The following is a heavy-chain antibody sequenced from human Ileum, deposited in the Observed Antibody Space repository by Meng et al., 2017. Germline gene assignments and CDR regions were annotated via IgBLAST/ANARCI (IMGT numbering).Heavy chain of an antibody. CDR3: SREWSGSYRHFDY. Sequence: GPLQQAGAGRLKASGPLSLAFACVGGAISTRDWWSWVRQPPGKGLEWIGAIHHSGSTNYNPSLKSRVTISVDKSKNKFSLKLNSVTAADTAVYYCSREWSGSYRHFDYWGQGTLVTVSS. D-gene: IGHD1-26*01. CDR1: GGAISTRDW. V-gene: IGHV4-4*02. CDR2: IHHSGST. J-gene: IGHJ4*02.